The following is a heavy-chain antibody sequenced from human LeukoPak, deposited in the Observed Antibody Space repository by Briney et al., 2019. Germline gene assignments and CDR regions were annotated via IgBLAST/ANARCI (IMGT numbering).Heavy chain of an antibody. CDR1: GFTFSSYA. V-gene: IGHV3-23*01. CDR2: ISGSGGST. CDR3: ARGFQSPNWFDP. Sequence: QTGGSLRLSCAASGFTFSSYAMSWVRQAPGKGLEWVSAISGSGGSTYYADSVKGRFTISRDNAKNSLYLQMDSLGVDDTGVYYCARGFQSPNWFDPWGQGTLVTVSS. J-gene: IGHJ5*02.